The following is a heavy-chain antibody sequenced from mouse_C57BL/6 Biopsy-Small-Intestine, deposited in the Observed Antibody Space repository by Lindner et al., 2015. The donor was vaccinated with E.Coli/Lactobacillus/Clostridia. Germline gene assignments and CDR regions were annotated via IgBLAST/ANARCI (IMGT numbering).Heavy chain of an antibody. V-gene: IGHV1-82*01. J-gene: IGHJ2*01. CDR2: IYPGDGDT. Sequence: VQLQESGPELVKPGASVKISCKASGYAFSNSWMNWVKQRPGKGLEWIGRIYPGDGDTNYNGKFKGKATLTADKSSSTAYMQLSSLTSEDSAVYFCADYDYDAGVFDYWGQGTTPTVSS. CDR3: ADYDYDAGVFDY. CDR1: GYAFSNSW. D-gene: IGHD2-4*01.